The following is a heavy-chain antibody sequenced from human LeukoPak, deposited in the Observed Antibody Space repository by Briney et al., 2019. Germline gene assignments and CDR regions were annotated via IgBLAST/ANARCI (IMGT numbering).Heavy chain of an antibody. D-gene: IGHD5-24*01. CDR1: GYTFIAYH. CDR3: ARGEMVQVY. V-gene: IGHV1-2*06. Sequence: ASVKVSCKASGYTFIAYHMHWVRQAPGQGLEWMGRIHPSSGATNYAQRFQGRVTLTRDTSVNTAYMELSRLTSDDTAVYYCARGEMVQVYWGQGTLVTVSS. J-gene: IGHJ4*02. CDR2: IHPSSGAT.